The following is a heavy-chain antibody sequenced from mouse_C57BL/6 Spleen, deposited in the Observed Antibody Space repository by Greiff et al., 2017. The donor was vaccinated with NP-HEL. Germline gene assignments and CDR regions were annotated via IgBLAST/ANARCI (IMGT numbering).Heavy chain of an antibody. CDR2: IDPSDSYT. V-gene: IGHV1-50*01. CDR1: GYTFTSYW. D-gene: IGHD1-1*01. J-gene: IGHJ1*03. Sequence: QVQLQQPGAELVKPGASVKLSCKASGYTFTSYWMQWVKQRPGQGLEWIGEIDPSDSYTNYNQKFKGKATLTVDTSSSTAYMQLSSLTSEDSAVYYCARRRVSYYYGSSYVWYFDVWGTGTTVTVSS. CDR3: ARRRVSYYYGSSYVWYFDV.